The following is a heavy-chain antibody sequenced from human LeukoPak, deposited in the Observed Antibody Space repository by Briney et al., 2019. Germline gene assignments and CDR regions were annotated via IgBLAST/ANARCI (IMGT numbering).Heavy chain of an antibody. J-gene: IGHJ3*02. D-gene: IGHD3-22*01. CDR1: GFTFDDYG. V-gene: IGHV3-20*04. Sequence: GGSLRLSCAASGFTFDDYGMSWVRQAPGKGLEWVSGINWNGGSTGYADSVKGRFTISRDNAKNSLYLQMNSLRAEDTALYYRARASGYQAAFDIWGQGTMITVSS. CDR3: ARASGYQAAFDI. CDR2: INWNGGST.